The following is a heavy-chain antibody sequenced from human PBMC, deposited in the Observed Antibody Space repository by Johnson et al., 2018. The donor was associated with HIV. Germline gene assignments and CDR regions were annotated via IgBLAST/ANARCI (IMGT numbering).Heavy chain of an antibody. D-gene: IGHD5-12*01. CDR1: GFSFSNFW. J-gene: IGHJ3*02. CDR2: IKQDGSEK. Sequence: VQLVESGGGLVQSGGSLRLSCASSGFSFSNFWMSWVRQAPGKGLEWVANIKQDGSEKYYVDSVKGRFTISRDNSKNTLYLQMNSLLPEDTAVYYCAKSDSGYDAFDIWGQGTMVTVSS. V-gene: IGHV3-7*02. CDR3: AKSDSGYDAFDI.